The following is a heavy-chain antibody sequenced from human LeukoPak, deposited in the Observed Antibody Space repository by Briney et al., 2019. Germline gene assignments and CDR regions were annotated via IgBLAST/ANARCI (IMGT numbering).Heavy chain of an antibody. CDR1: GFTVSSNY. D-gene: IGHD1-26*01. J-gene: IGHJ4*02. V-gene: IGHV3-53*01. CDR2: IYSGDTT. CDR3: AKDRNRGPSGNYYSYYFDY. Sequence: GGSLRLSCAASGFTVSSNYMTWVRQAPGKGLEWVSLIYSGDTTYYADSVKGRFTVSRDNSKNTLYLQMNSLRAEDTAMYYCAKDRNRGPSGNYYSYYFDYWGQGTLVTVSS.